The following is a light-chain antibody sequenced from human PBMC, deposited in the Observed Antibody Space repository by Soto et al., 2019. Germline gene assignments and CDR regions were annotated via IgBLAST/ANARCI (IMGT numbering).Light chain of an antibody. V-gene: IGKV3-11*01. Sequence: EIVLTQSPATLSLSPGERATLSCRASQSVSSYLAWYQQKPGQAPMVLIYDSSNRATGIPARFSGSGSGTDFTLTISSLEPEDFAVYYCQQRSNWPPSWTFGQGNKVEIK. CDR1: QSVSSY. J-gene: IGKJ1*01. CDR2: DSS. CDR3: QQRSNWPPSWT.